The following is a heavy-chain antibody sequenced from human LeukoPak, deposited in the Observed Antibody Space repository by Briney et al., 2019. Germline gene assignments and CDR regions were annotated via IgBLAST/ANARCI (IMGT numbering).Heavy chain of an antibody. J-gene: IGHJ4*02. CDR1: GYTFTGYY. V-gene: IGHV1-2*02. Sequence: ASVKVSCKASGYTFTGYYMHWVRQAPGQGLEWMGWINPNSGGTNYAQKFQGRVTMTRDTSISTAYMELSRLRSDDTAVYYCARDLSWDSGSVFVYWGQGTLVTVSS. CDR2: INPNSGGT. D-gene: IGHD1-26*01. CDR3: ARDLSWDSGSVFVY.